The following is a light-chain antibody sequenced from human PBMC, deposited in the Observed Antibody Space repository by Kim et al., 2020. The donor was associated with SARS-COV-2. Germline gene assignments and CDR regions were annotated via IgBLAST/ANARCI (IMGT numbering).Light chain of an antibody. CDR2: EDD. J-gene: IGLJ3*02. CDR3: QSFDSGNLWV. CDR1: SGSIASNY. V-gene: IGLV6-57*01. Sequence: KTVTISCTRSSGSIASNYVQWYQRRPGNSPTTVIYEDDQRPSGVPDRFSGSIDSSSNSASLTISGLRTEDEADYYCQSFDSGNLWVFGGGTKLTVL.